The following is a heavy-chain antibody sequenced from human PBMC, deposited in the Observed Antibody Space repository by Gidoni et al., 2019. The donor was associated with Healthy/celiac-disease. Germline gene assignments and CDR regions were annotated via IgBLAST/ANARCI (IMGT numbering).Heavy chain of an antibody. CDR2: ISDSGST. V-gene: IGHV4-59*12. CDR1: GGSINSYY. J-gene: IGHJ5*02. Sequence: QVQLQESGPGPVKASETLSLSCTVSGGSINSYYWRWLRQPPGKGLEWIGYISDSGSTSYNPSQKRRVTISVDTSKNEFSQKLRFVTDADTAVYYCARRYSSSLNWFDPGGQGTLVTVSS. CDR3: ARRYSSSLNWFDP. D-gene: IGHD6-13*01.